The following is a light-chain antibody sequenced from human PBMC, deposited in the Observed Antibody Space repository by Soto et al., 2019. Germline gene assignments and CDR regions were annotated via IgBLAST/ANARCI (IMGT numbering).Light chain of an antibody. CDR2: GAS. V-gene: IGKV3-15*01. Sequence: EIVMTQSPATLSVSPGERVTLSCRASQSVNFNLAWYQQKPGQAPRLLMYGASSRATGIPARFSGSGSRTEFTLSISSLQSEDFAVYYCQQYENSPRTCGKGTKV. J-gene: IGKJ1*01. CDR1: QSVNFN. CDR3: QQYENSPRT.